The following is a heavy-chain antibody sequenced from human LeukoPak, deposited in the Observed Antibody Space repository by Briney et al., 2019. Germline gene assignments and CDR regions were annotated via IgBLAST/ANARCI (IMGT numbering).Heavy chain of an antibody. Sequence: ASVKVSCKTSGYTFTSYYIHWVRQAPGQGLEWMGLIDPSGGSTSYAQNFQGRVTMTRDTSTSTAYMELSSLRSEDTAVYYCARAQSGSYLGNWFDYWGQGTLVTVSS. CDR3: ARAQSGSYLGNWFDY. J-gene: IGHJ5*01. V-gene: IGHV1-46*01. CDR1: GYTFTSYY. CDR2: IDPSGGST. D-gene: IGHD1-26*01.